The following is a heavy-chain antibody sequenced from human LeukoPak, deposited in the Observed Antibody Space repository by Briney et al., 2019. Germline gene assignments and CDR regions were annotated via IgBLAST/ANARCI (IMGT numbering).Heavy chain of an antibody. V-gene: IGHV3-7*05. D-gene: IGHD6-19*01. CDR3: ARQVFGAVAGTVY. CDR2: IKQDGSEK. J-gene: IGHJ4*02. Sequence: PGGSLSLSCAAGGFTFSNYWMSWVRQAPGKGLEWVANIKQDGSEKYYVDSVKGRFTISRDNAKNSLYLQMNSLRPEDTAVYYCARQVFGAVAGTVYCGPGTLFTVSS. CDR1: GFTFSNYW.